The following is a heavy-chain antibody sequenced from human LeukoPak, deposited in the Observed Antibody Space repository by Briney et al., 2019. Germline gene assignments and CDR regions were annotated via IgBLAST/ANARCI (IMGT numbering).Heavy chain of an antibody. CDR1: GYTFTSYA. CDR2: INTNTGNP. Sequence: GASVKVSCKASGYTFTSYAMNWVRQAPGQGLEWMGWINTNTGNPTYAQGFTGRFVFSLDTSVSTVYLQISSLKAEDTAVYYCARVIRSSGWYVGPNPAGYWGQGTLVTVSS. D-gene: IGHD6-19*01. CDR3: ARVIRSSGWYVGPNPAGY. V-gene: IGHV7-4-1*02. J-gene: IGHJ4*02.